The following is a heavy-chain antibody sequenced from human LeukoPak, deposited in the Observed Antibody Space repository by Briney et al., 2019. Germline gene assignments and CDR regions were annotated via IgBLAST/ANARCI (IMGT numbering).Heavy chain of an antibody. J-gene: IGHJ5*02. V-gene: IGHV3-74*01. CDR1: GFTLSNYW. CDR2: INRDGSIT. Sequence: GGSLRLSCAAPGFTLSNYWMHWVRQAPGKGLGWVSRINRDGSITTYADSVKGRFTISRDNAKNTLYLQMNSLRPEDTAVYYCVRVRVGGTDRWFDPWGQGTLVSVSS. D-gene: IGHD4-23*01. CDR3: VRVRVGGTDRWFDP.